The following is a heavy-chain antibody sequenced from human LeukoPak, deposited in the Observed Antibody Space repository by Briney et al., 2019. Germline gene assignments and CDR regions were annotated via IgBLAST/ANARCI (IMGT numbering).Heavy chain of an antibody. CDR3: ARGVRGSGSYTFDY. CDR1: GFTFSSYS. Sequence: GGSLRLSCAASGFTFSSYSMNWVRQAPGKGLEWVSSISSSSSYIYYADSVKGRFTISRDNAKNSLYLQMNSLRAEDTAVYYCARGVRGSGSYTFDYWGQGTLVTVSS. D-gene: IGHD3-10*01. CDR2: ISSSSSYI. J-gene: IGHJ4*02. V-gene: IGHV3-21*01.